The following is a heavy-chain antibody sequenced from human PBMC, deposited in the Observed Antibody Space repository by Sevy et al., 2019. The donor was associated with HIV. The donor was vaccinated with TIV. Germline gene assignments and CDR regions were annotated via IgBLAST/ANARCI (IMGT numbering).Heavy chain of an antibody. V-gene: IGHV3-15*01. CDR3: TTDPIILLLVTDGMDV. Sequence: GGSLRLCCAASGFTFSNAWMNWVRQAPGKGLEWVGRIKSKTDGGTIDSLGPVKGRFAISRDESKKTLYLQMNSLKTDDIAVYYCTTDPIILLLVTDGMDVWGQGTTVTVSS. J-gene: IGHJ6*02. CDR1: GFTFSNAW. D-gene: IGHD2-8*02. CDR2: IKSKTDGGTI.